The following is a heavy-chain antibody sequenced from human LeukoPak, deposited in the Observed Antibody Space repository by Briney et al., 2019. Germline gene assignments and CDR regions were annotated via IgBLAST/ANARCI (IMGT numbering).Heavy chain of an antibody. CDR2: IKQDGSEK. J-gene: IGHJ3*02. CDR3: ARHFYYYDSSGLAFDI. D-gene: IGHD3-22*01. V-gene: IGHV3-7*01. Sequence: PGGSLRLSCAASGFTFSSYWMSWVRQAPGKGLEWVANIKQDGSEKYYVDSVKGRFTISRDNAKNSLYLQMNSLRAEDTAVYYCARHFYYYDSSGLAFDIWGQGTMVTVSS. CDR1: GFTFSSYW.